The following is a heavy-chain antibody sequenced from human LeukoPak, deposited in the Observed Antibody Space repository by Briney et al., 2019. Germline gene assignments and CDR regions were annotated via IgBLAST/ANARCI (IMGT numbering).Heavy chain of an antibody. CDR2: ISSSSSTI. Sequence: GGSLRLSCAASGFTFSSYSMEWVRQAPGKGREGRSYISSSSSTIYYADSVKGRFTISRDNAKNSVYLQMNSLRAEDTAVYYCARVWSSGYTKDYWGQGTLVTVSS. CDR1: GFTFSSYS. CDR3: ARVWSSGYTKDY. D-gene: IGHD3-22*01. V-gene: IGHV3-48*04. J-gene: IGHJ4*02.